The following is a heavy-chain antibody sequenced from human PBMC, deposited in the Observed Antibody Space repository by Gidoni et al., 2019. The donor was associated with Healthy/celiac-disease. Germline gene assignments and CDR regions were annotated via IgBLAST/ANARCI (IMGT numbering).Heavy chain of an antibody. CDR2: IRSSSSYI. J-gene: IGHJ5*02. CDR1: GFTVSSDS. Sequence: EVQLVESGGGLVKPGGSLRLACAASGFTVSSDSMNWVRQAPGKGLEWVSSIRSSSSYIYYADSVKGRFTISRDNAKNSLYLQMNSLRAEDTAVYYCARVAVELTWGQCWFDPWGQGTLVTVSS. D-gene: IGHD7-27*01. V-gene: IGHV3-21*01. CDR3: ARVAVELTWGQCWFDP.